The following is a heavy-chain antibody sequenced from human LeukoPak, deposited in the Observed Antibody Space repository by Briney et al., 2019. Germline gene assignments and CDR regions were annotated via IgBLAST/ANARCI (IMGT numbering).Heavy chain of an antibody. CDR3: AMGQEDTVTRSYFDY. CDR2: ISGSGGST. CDR1: GFTFSSYA. D-gene: IGHD4-17*01. Sequence: GGSLRLSCAASGFTFSSYAMSWVRQAPGKGLEWVSAISGSGGSTYYADSVKGRFTISRDNSKNTLYLQMNSLRAEDTAVYYCAMGQEDTVTRSYFDYWGQGTLVTVSS. J-gene: IGHJ4*02. V-gene: IGHV3-23*01.